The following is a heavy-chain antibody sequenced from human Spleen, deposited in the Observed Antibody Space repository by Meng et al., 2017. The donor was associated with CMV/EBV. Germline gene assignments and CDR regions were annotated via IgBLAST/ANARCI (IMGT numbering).Heavy chain of an antibody. CDR2: IIPILGIA. CDR3: ARDAAMVRPYYYYYYGMDV. Sequence: SVKVSCKASGGTFSSYAISWVRQAPGQGLEWMGGIIPILGIANYAQKFQGRVTITADKSTSTAYMELSSLRSDDTAVYYCARDAAMVRPYYYYYYGMDVWGQGTTVPSP. J-gene: IGHJ6*02. CDR1: GGTFSSYA. D-gene: IGHD3-10*01. V-gene: IGHV1-69*10.